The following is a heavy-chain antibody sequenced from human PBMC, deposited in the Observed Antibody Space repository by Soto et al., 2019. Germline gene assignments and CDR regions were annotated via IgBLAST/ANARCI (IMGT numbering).Heavy chain of an antibody. V-gene: IGHV3-72*01. CDR2: IRNKAHSYST. D-gene: IGHD4-17*01. J-gene: IGHJ4*02. CDR1: GFTFGDHY. CDR3: TRDTYGDYALDY. Sequence: PGGSLRLSCAVSGFTFGDHYIDWVRQAPGKGLEWVGRIRNKAHSYSTTYAASVKGRLTLSRDDSKSIAYLQMNSLKTEDTAVYYCTRDTYGDYALDYWGQGTLVTVSS.